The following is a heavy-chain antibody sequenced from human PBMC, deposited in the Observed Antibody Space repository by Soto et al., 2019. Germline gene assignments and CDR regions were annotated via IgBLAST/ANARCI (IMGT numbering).Heavy chain of an antibody. D-gene: IGHD3-10*02. Sequence: EVQLLESGGGLVQPGGSLRLSCAASGFTFSSYAMSWVRQAPGKGLVWVSRINSDGSSMRYADFVKGRVTISRDNAKNTVDLQMNSLRAEDTAVYYCAREGFTMIGGTGLDVWGQGTTVTVSS. CDR1: GFTFSSYA. CDR2: INSDGSSM. J-gene: IGHJ6*02. V-gene: IGHV3-74*01. CDR3: AREGFTMIGGTGLDV.